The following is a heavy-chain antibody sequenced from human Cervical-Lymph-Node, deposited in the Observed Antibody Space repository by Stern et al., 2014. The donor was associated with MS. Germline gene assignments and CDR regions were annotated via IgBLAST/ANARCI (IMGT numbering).Heavy chain of an antibody. Sequence: QVQLQESGPGLVKPSGTLSLTCAVSGGSISSSNWWSWVRQSPGKGLEWIGEIYHSGGTKYSPSFEIRVIISVDKSKNQFSLKLSYVTAADTAVYYCARELPDLNAFDIWGQGTMVTVSS. CDR3: ARELPDLNAFDI. CDR1: GGSISSSNW. CDR2: IYHSGGT. V-gene: IGHV4-4*02. J-gene: IGHJ3*02. D-gene: IGHD1-14*01.